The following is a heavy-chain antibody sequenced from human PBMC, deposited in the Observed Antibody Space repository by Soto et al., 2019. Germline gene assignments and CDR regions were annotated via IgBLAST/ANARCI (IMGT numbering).Heavy chain of an antibody. D-gene: IGHD3-3*01. CDR1: GFTFSSYW. CDR2: MNSDGSST. J-gene: IGHJ6*02. CDR3: ARGVRFLEWLGAVYGMDV. Sequence: EVQLVESGGGLVQPGGSLRLSCAASGFTFSSYWMHWVRQAPGKGLVWVSRMNSDGSSTSYADSVKGRFTIARDNAKNTLYLQMNSLIAEGTAVYYCARGVRFLEWLGAVYGMDVWGQGTTVTVSS. V-gene: IGHV3-74*01.